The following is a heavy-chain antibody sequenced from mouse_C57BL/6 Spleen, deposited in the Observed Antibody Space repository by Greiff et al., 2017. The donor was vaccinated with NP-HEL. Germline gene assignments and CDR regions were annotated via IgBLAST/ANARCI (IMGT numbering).Heavy chain of an antibody. V-gene: IGHV1-55*01. D-gene: IGHD2-3*01. J-gene: IGHJ4*01. Sequence: VQLQQPGAELVKPGASVKMSCKASGYTFTSYWITWVKQRPGQGLEWIGDIYPGSGSTNYNEKFKSKATLTVDTSSSTAYMQLSSLTSEDSAVYYCARSGDGYYPYYAMDYWGQGTSVTVSS. CDR1: GYTFTSYW. CDR2: IYPGSGST. CDR3: ARSGDGYYPYYAMDY.